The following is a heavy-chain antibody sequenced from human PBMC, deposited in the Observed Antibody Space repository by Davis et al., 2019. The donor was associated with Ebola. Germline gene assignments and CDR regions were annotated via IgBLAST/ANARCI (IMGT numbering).Heavy chain of an antibody. CDR1: GFTFSTYW. D-gene: IGHD1-26*01. CDR3: AEGSGTYYSSGH. J-gene: IGHJ4*02. Sequence: GESLKISCAASGFTFSTYWMHWVRQAPGKGLEWVANINQDGSEKSYVDSVKGRFTISRDNAKNSLYLQMNSLRAEDTAVFYCAEGSGTYYSSGHWGQGTLVTVSS. CDR2: INQDGSEK. V-gene: IGHV3-7*03.